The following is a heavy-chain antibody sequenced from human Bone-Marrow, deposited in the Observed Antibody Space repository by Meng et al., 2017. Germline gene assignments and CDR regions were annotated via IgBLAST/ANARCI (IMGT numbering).Heavy chain of an antibody. Sequence: GESLKISCAASTFTFSVYQMHWVRQAPGKGLEWVSSISSSSSYIYYADSVKGRFTISRDNAKNSLYLQMNSLRAEDTAVYYCARSYPYIWGQGTMVTVSS. D-gene: IGHD3-16*01. J-gene: IGHJ3*02. CDR1: TFTFSVYQ. V-gene: IGHV3-21*01. CDR3: ARSYPYI. CDR2: ISSSSSYI.